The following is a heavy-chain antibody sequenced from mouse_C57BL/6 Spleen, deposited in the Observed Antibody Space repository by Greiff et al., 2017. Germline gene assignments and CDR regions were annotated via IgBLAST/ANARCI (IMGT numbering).Heavy chain of an antibody. CDR2: IHPNSGST. CDR1: GYTFTSYW. V-gene: IGHV1-64*01. Sequence: QVHVKQSGAELVKPGASVKLSCKASGYTFTSYWMHWVKQRPGQGLEWIGMIHPNSGSTNYNEKFKSKATLTVDKSSSTAYMQLSSLTSEDSAVYYCARSDDYDPYWYFDVWGTGTTVTVSS. CDR3: ARSDDYDPYWYFDV. J-gene: IGHJ1*03. D-gene: IGHD2-4*01.